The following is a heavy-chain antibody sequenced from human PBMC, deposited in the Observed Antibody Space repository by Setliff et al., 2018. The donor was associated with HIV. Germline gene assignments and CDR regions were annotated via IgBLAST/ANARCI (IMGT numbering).Heavy chain of an antibody. D-gene: IGHD3-10*01. Sequence: KTSETLSLTCTVSGGSISSHCWGWIRQPPGEGLEWIGSIYYLGNTYYNPSLKSRLTISVDTSRNLFSLHLSSVTAADTAVYYCARLFSGSPGDYWGQGTLVTVSS. CDR3: ARLFSGSPGDY. CDR1: GGSISSHC. J-gene: IGHJ4*02. V-gene: IGHV4-39*01. CDR2: IYYLGNT.